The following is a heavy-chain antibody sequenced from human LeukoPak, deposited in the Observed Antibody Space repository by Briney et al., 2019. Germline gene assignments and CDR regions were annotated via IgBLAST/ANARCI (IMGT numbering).Heavy chain of an antibody. CDR3: ARGGSYYYDSSRYGMDV. CDR2: INPNSGGT. V-gene: IGHV1-2*02. CDR1: GYTFTGYY. D-gene: IGHD3-22*01. J-gene: IGHJ6*02. Sequence: ASVKVSCKASGYTFTGYYMHWVRQAPGQGLEWMGWINPNSGGTNYAQKFQGRVTMTRDTSISTAYMELSRLRSDDTAVYYCARGGSYYYDSSRYGMDVWGQGTTVTVSS.